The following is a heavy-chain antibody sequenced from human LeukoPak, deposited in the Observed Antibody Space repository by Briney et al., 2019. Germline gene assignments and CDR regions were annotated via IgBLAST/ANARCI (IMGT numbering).Heavy chain of an antibody. V-gene: IGHV4-39*01. CDR2: GYYSGTS. Sequence: PSETLSLTCTVSGGSIDTSSYYWGWIRQPPGKGLEWIGSGYYSGTSYYKPSLKSRVTISVDTSKNQFSLKLSSVTAADTAVYYCARLPHPDWYFDLWGRGTLVTVSS. J-gene: IGHJ2*01. CDR1: GGSIDTSSYY. CDR3: ARLPHPDWYFDL.